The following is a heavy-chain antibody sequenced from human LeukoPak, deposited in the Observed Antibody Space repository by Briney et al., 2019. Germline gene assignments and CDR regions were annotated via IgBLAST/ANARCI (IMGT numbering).Heavy chain of an antibody. V-gene: IGHV1-2*02. CDR2: INPHSGGT. CDR1: GYTFTVYY. J-gene: IGHJ4*02. Sequence: ASVTVSFTASGYTFTVYYMHWVRQAPGQGHEWMGWINPHSGGTNYAQKFQGRVTMTRDTSINTAYMELSSLRSDDTAVYYCARGRDDYNLFDYWGQGNLVTVSS. CDR3: ARGRDDYNLFDY. D-gene: IGHD5-24*01.